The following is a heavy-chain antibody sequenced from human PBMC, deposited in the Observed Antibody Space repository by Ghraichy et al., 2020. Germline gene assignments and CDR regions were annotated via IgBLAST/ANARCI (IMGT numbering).Heavy chain of an antibody. J-gene: IGHJ4*02. V-gene: IGHV3-21*01. Sequence: GGSLRLSCAASGFTFSSYSMNWVRQAPGKGLEWVSSISSSSSYIYYADSVKGRFTISRDNAKNSLYLQMNSLRAEDTAVYYCARDVTQLWLRAPGYWGQGTLVTVSS. CDR1: GFTFSSYS. D-gene: IGHD5-18*01. CDR3: ARDVTQLWLRAPGY. CDR2: ISSSSSYI.